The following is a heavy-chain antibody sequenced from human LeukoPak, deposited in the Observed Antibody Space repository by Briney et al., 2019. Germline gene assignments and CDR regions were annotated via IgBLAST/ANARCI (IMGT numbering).Heavy chain of an antibody. Sequence: ASVKVSCKASGYTFTSYAMHWVRQAPGQRLEWMGWINAGNGNTKYSQKFQGRVTITRDTSASTAYMELSSLRSEDTAVYYCARDRSSGWLGSYYYYGMDVWGQETTVTVSS. CDR2: INAGNGNT. D-gene: IGHD6-19*01. J-gene: IGHJ6*02. CDR1: GYTFTSYA. CDR3: ARDRSSGWLGSYYYYGMDV. V-gene: IGHV1-3*01.